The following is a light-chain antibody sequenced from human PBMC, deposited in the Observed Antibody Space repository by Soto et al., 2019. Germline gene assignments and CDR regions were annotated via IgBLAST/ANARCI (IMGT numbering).Light chain of an antibody. J-gene: IGLJ2*01. CDR1: SSDVGGYNY. V-gene: IGLV2-14*01. CDR3: NSYTSSSTLL. CDR2: HVS. Sequence: QSALTQPASVSGSPGQSITISCTGTSSDVGGYNYVSWYQQHPGKAPKLMIYHVSNRPSGVSNRFSGSKSGNTASLTISGLQAEDEADYYCNSYTSSSTLLFGGGTKLTVL.